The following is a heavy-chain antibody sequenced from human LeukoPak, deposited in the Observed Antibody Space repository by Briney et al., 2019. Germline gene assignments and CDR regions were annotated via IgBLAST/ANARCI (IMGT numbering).Heavy chain of an antibody. V-gene: IGHV1-18*01. D-gene: IGHD6-6*01. J-gene: IGHJ5*02. CDR1: DYSFTTYG. CDR3: ARDMIAVRPNWFDP. Sequence: ASVKVSCKASDYSFTTYGISWVRQAPGQGLEWMGWISAYNGNTNYAQKLQGRVTMTTDTSTSTAYMELRSLRSDDTAVYYCARDMIAVRPNWFDPWGQGTLVTVSS. CDR2: ISAYNGNT.